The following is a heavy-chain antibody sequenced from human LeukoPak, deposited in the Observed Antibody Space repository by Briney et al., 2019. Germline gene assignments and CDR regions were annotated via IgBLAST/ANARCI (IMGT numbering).Heavy chain of an antibody. CDR2: IYYSGST. CDR3: ARSFAYYGSGSYYNVGWFDP. D-gene: IGHD3-10*01. CDR1: GGSISSYY. J-gene: IGHJ5*02. V-gene: IGHV4-59*01. Sequence: PSETLSLTCTVSGGSISSYYWSWIRQPPGKGLEWIGYIYYSGSTNYNPSLKSRVTISVDTSKNQFSLKLSSVTAADTAVYYCARSFAYYGSGSYYNVGWFDPWGQGTLVTVSS.